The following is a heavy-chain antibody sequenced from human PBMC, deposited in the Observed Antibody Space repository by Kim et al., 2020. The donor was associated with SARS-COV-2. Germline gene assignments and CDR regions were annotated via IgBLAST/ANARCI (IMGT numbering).Heavy chain of an antibody. CDR2: IHYSGST. CDR1: GGSISSYY. D-gene: IGHD3-22*01. CDR3: ARDRGVEYYYDSSGYYYTGFDY. Sequence: SETLSLTCTVSGGSISSYYWSWIRQPPGKGLEWIGYIHYSGSTNYNPSLKSRVTISVDTSKNQFSLKLSSVTAADTAVYYCARDRGVEYYYDSSGYYYTGFDYWGQGTLVTVSS. J-gene: IGHJ4*02. V-gene: IGHV4-59*01.